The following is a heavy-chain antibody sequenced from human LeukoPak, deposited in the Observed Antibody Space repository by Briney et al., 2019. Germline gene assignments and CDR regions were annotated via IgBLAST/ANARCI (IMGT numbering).Heavy chain of an antibody. CDR1: GYTFKNYF. CDR3: ARDSRYSSSWAYYFDY. Sequence: ASVKVSCKASGYTFKNYFLHWVRQARGQGLEWMGIINPNDGSANFAQKFQGRVTITTDESTSTAYMELSSLRSEDTAVYYCARDSRYSSSWAYYFDYWGQGTLVTVSS. CDR2: INPNDGSA. V-gene: IGHV1-46*02. J-gene: IGHJ4*02. D-gene: IGHD6-13*01.